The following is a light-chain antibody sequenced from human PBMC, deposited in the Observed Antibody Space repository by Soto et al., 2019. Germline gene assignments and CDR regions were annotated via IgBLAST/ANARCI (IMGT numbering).Light chain of an antibody. CDR3: QQSYRSPVT. J-gene: IGKJ4*01. Sequence: DIQMTQSPSSLSASLGDRVTITCRASQSISSYLNWYQQKAVKAPKLLIYAASSLQSGVPSRFSGSGSGTDFTLTISSLQPEDFATYFCQQSYRSPVTFGGGTKVEI. CDR1: QSISSY. V-gene: IGKV1-39*01. CDR2: AAS.